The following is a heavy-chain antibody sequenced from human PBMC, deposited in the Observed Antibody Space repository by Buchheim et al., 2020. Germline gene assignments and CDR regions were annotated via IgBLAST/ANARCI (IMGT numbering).Heavy chain of an antibody. CDR2: VWFDGINK. Sequence: QVHLLESGGGVVQPGMSLRLSCATSGFNFPTYGMHWVRQAPGKGLEWVAFVWFDGINKFYSDSVKGRFTISRDNSKNTLYLQMDGLTTKDTAMYYCVGNPPNSSYAFAFWGQGT. CDR3: VGNPPNSSYAFAF. D-gene: IGHD2/OR15-2a*01. J-gene: IGHJ3*01. CDR1: GFNFPTYG. V-gene: IGHV3-33*01.